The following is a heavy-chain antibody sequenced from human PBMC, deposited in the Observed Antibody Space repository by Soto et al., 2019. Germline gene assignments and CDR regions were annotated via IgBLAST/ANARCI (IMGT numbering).Heavy chain of an antibody. D-gene: IGHD6-19*01. CDR2: ISAYNGNT. CDR1: GYTFTSYG. J-gene: IGHJ6*02. V-gene: IGHV1-18*01. Sequence: QVQLVQSGAEVKKPGASVKVSCKASGYTFTSYGISWVRQAPGQGLEWMGWISAYNGNTNYAQKLQGRVTMTTDTSPSTAYMALRSLRSDDTAVYYCARRQWLVGGYYYGMDVWGQGTTVTVSS. CDR3: ARRQWLVGGYYYGMDV.